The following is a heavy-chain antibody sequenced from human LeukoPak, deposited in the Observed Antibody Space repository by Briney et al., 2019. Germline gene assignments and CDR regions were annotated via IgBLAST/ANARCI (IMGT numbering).Heavy chain of an antibody. CDR1: GYTFTSYY. CDR2: IIPIFGTA. D-gene: IGHD2-15*01. V-gene: IGHV1-69*05. CDR3: ATDQGYCSGGSCSLDY. J-gene: IGHJ4*02. Sequence: ASVKVSCKASGYTFTSYYMHWVRQAPGQGLEWMGGIIPIFGTANYAQKFQGRVTITTDESTSTAYMELSSLRSEDTAVYYCATDQGYCSGGSCSLDYWGQGTLVTVSS.